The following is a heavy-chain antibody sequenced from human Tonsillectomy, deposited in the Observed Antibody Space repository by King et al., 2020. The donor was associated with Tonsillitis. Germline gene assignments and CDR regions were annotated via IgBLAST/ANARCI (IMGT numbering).Heavy chain of an antibody. CDR1: GGSVTSSSYY. D-gene: IGHD4-17*01. CDR2: IYYGGST. Sequence: VQLQESGPGLVKPSETLSLTCTVSGGSVTSSSYYWGWIRQPPGKGLEWIGSIYYGGSTYYNPSLKSRVTISVDTSKNQFSLKLSSVTAADTAVYYCARRDRTTVTTRPFDIWGQGTLVSVSS. CDR3: ARRDRTTVTTRPFDI. V-gene: IGHV4-39*01. J-gene: IGHJ3*02.